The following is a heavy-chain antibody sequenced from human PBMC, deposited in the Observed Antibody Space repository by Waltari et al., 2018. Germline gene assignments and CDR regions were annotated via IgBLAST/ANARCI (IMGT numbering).Heavy chain of an antibody. D-gene: IGHD2-2*01. J-gene: IGHJ1*01. CDR3: AKAPPYQLPLGGSSSGYFQH. V-gene: IGHV3-23*04. Sequence: EVQLVESGGGLVQPGGSLRLSCAASGFTFSSYAMSWVRQAPGKGLEWVSAISGSGGSTYYADSGKGRFTIARDNSKNTLYLQMNSLRAEDTAVYYCAKAPPYQLPLGGSSSGYFQHWGQGTLVTVSS. CDR1: GFTFSSYA. CDR2: ISGSGGST.